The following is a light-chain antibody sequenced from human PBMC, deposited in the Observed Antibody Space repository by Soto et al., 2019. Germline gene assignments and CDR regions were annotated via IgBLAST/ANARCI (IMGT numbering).Light chain of an antibody. CDR1: SSDVGAYNY. CDR2: EVS. V-gene: IGLV2-8*01. J-gene: IGLJ1*01. CDR3: TSYAGSSTV. Sequence: QSVLTQPPSASGSPGQSVTISCTGTSSDVGAYNYVSWYQQHPGKAPKLMIYEVSYRPSGVPDRFSGSKSGNTASLTVSGLQAEDEADYYFTSYAGSSTVFGTGTKVTVL.